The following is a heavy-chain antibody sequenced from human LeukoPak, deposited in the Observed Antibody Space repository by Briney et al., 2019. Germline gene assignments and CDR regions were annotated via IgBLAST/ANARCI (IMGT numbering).Heavy chain of an antibody. J-gene: IGHJ4*02. CDR1: GGSFSGYY. Sequence: PSETLSLTCAVYGGSFSGYYWSWIRQPPGKGLEWIGEINHSGSTNYNPSLKGRVTISVDTSKNQFSLKLSSVTAADTAVYYCARKELWPPRLDYWGQGTLVTVSS. D-gene: IGHD5-18*01. CDR3: ARKELWPPRLDY. V-gene: IGHV4-34*01. CDR2: INHSGST.